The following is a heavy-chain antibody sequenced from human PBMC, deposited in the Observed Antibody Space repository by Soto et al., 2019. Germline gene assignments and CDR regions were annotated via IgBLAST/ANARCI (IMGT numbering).Heavy chain of an antibody. Sequence: VQLVQSGAEVKKPGASVKVSCKASGYTFTSYDINWVRQAPGKGLEWVSSISSSSSYIYYADSVKGRFTISRDNAKNSLYLQMNSLRAEDTAVYYCAATRELDAFDIWGQGTMVTVSS. CDR1: GYTFTSYD. D-gene: IGHD1-26*01. V-gene: IGHV3-21*01. CDR2: ISSSSSYI. J-gene: IGHJ3*02. CDR3: AATRELDAFDI.